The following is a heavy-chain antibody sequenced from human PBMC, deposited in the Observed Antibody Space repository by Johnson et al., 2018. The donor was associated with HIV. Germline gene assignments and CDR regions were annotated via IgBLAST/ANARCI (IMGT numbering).Heavy chain of an antibody. CDR1: GFTFDDYA. Sequence: VQLVESGGGLVQPGRSLRLSCAASGFTFDDYAMHWVRQAPGKGLEWVSGISWNSGTIGYVDSVKGRFTISRDNAKNSLYLQMIGLRAEDTALYYCVGSSINAFDIWGQGTMVTVSS. V-gene: IGHV3-9*01. CDR3: VGSSINAFDI. J-gene: IGHJ3*02. CDR2: ISWNSGTI. D-gene: IGHD6-6*01.